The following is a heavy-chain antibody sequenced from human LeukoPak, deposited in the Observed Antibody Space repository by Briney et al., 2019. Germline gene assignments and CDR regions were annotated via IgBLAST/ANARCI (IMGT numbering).Heavy chain of an antibody. CDR2: IYYSGST. CDR1: GGSISSGGYY. Sequence: SETLSLTCTVSGGSISSGGYYWSWIRQHPGKGLERIGYIYYSGSTYYNPSLKSRVTISVDTSKNQFSLKLSSVTAADTALYYCARDRGGNGLFDYWGQGTLVTVSS. CDR3: ARDRGGNGLFDY. D-gene: IGHD4-23*01. V-gene: IGHV4-31*03. J-gene: IGHJ4*02.